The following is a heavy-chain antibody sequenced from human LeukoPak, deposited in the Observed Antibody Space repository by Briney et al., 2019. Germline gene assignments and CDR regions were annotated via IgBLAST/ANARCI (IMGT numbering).Heavy chain of an antibody. CDR2: MYHSGST. CDR3: ARGMTTVVSNWFDP. D-gene: IGHD4-23*01. CDR1: GGSIRSYY. J-gene: IGHJ5*02. Sequence: SETLSLTCNVSGGSIRSYYWSWIRQPPGKGLEWIGYMYHSGSTNYNPSLKSRVTISVDTSKNQFSLKLSSVTAADTAVYYCARGMTTVVSNWFDPWGQGTLVTVSS. V-gene: IGHV4-59*01.